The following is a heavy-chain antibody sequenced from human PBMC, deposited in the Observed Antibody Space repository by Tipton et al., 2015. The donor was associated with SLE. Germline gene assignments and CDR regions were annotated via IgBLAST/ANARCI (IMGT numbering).Heavy chain of an antibody. V-gene: IGHV4-38-2*02. Sequence: TLSLTCAVSGYSISSGYYWGWIRQPPGKGLEWIVSIYHSGSAYYKPSLKSRVTISVDTSKNQFSLKLSSVTAADTAVYYCARERGSGSYYNFNYYYGMDVWGQGTTVTVSS. CDR1: GYSISSGYY. J-gene: IGHJ6*02. D-gene: IGHD3-10*01. CDR3: ARERGSGSYYNFNYYYGMDV. CDR2: IYHSGSA.